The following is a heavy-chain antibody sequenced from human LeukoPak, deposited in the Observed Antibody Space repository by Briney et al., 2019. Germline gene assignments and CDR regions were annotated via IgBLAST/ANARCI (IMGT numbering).Heavy chain of an antibody. Sequence: GGSLRLSCAASGFSFSSYSMNWVRQAPGEGLEWVSSITKSGDMFYTDSVKGRFTISRDNAKNSLYLQMNSLRAEDTAIYYCARDPGEEDNWGQGTLVTVSS. CDR3: ARDPGEEDN. V-gene: IGHV3-21*01. J-gene: IGHJ4*02. CDR2: ITKSGDM. CDR1: GFSFSSYS.